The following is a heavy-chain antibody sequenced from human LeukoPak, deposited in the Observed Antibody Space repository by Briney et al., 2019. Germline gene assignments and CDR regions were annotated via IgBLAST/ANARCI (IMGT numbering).Heavy chain of an antibody. CDR2: IYSGGTT. CDR1: GLTVNSNY. J-gene: IGHJ4*02. D-gene: IGHD1-26*01. V-gene: IGHV3-53*01. Sequence: QAGGSLRLSCAASGLTVNSNYMNWVRQAPGKGLQWVSVIYSGGTTYYADSVKGRFTISRDNSKNTLYLQMNSLRAEDTAVYYCARVSPGRGPRAGFDYWGQGTLVTVSS. CDR3: ARVSPGRGPRAGFDY.